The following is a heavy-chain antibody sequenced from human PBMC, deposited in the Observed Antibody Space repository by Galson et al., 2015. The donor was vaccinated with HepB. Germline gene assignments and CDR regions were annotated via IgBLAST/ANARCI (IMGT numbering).Heavy chain of an antibody. J-gene: IGHJ4*02. D-gene: IGHD3-3*01. CDR3: ARDRNYDFWSGYYPYY. Sequence: SVKVSCKASGGTFSSYAISWVRQAPGQGLEWMGWISAYNGNTNYAQKLQGRVTMTTDTSTSTAYMELRSLRSDDTAVYYCARDRNYDFWSGYYPYYWGQGTLVTVSS. CDR1: GGTFSSYA. V-gene: IGHV1-18*01. CDR2: ISAYNGNT.